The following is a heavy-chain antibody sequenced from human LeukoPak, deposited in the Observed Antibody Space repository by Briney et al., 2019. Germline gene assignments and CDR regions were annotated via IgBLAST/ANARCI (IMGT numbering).Heavy chain of an antibody. Sequence: GGSLRLSCVASGFTFRSAWMNWVRQAPGRGLEWVGRIKSKTDGGTTDYAAPVKGRFTISRDDSQNTLYLQMNSLKTEDTAVYYCTTGAPRAYSGSYSNCWGQGTLVTVSS. CDR3: TTGAPRAYSGSYSNC. J-gene: IGHJ4*02. V-gene: IGHV3-15*01. CDR2: IKSKTDGGTT. CDR1: GFTFRSAW. D-gene: IGHD1-26*01.